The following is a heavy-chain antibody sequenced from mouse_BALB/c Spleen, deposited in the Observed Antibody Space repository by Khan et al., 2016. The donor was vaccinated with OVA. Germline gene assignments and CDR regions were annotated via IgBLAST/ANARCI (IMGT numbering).Heavy chain of an antibody. D-gene: IGHD2-14*01. Sequence: QVQLQQSGPGLVQPSQSLSITCTVSGFSLTTYGVHWVRQSPGKGLEWLGLIWSGGNTDYNAAFLSRLSITTDNSKSHAFFTMNSLQADDTAMYYCARNSYMYDFTYWGQGTLVTVSA. V-gene: IGHV2-2*01. CDR1: GFSLTTYG. J-gene: IGHJ3*01. CDR2: IWSGGNT. CDR3: ARNSYMYDFTY.